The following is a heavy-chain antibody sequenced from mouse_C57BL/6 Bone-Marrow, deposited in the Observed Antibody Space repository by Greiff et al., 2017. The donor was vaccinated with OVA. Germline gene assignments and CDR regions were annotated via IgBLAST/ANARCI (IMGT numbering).Heavy chain of an antibody. V-gene: IGHV5-17*01. CDR3: AGNYGSSPMDY. J-gene: IGHJ4*01. CDR2: ISSGSSTL. D-gene: IGHD1-1*01. Sequence: EVHLVESGGGLVKPGGSLKLSCAASGFTFSDYGMHWVRQAPEKGLEWVAYISSGSSTLYYADTVKGRFTISRDNAKNTLFLQMTSLRSEDTAMYYCAGNYGSSPMDYWGQGTSVTVSS. CDR1: GFTFSDYG.